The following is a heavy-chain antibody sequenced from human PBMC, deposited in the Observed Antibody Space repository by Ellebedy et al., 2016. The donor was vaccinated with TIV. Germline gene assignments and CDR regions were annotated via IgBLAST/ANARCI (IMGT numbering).Heavy chain of an antibody. CDR2: IYPGDSDT. Sequence: GESLKISCKASGYIFTNYWIGWVRQMPGKGLEWMGIIYPGDSDTKYTSSFQGQVTISADKSITTAYLQWGSLKASDTAIYDCSRLDGVAAAPPGNFWGQGTLVTVSS. V-gene: IGHV5-51*01. CDR1: GYIFTNYW. J-gene: IGHJ4*02. CDR3: SRLDGVAAAPPGNF. D-gene: IGHD6-25*01.